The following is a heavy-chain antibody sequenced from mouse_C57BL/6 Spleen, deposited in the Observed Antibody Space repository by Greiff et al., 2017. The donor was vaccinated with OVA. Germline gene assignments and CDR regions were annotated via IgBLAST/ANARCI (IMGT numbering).Heavy chain of an antibody. Sequence: QVQLQQPGTELVKPGASVKLSCKASGYTFTSYWMHWVKQRPGQGLEWIGNINPSNGGTNYNEKFKSKATLTVDKSSSTAYMQRSSLTSEDSAVYYCARESYGSSYNYFDDWGQGTTLTVSS. J-gene: IGHJ2*01. V-gene: IGHV1-53*01. CDR1: GYTFTSYW. D-gene: IGHD1-1*01. CDR2: INPSNGGT. CDR3: ARESYGSSYNYFDD.